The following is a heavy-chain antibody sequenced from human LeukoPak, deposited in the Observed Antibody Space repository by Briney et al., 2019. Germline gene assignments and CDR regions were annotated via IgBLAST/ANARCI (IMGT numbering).Heavy chain of an antibody. CDR3: AKLPTYYYESSGYYHFDN. CDR2: ISGSGAAT. D-gene: IGHD3-22*01. V-gene: IGHV3-23*01. Sequence: GGSLRLSCAASGFTFSSYAMSWVRQAPGKGLEWVSGISGSGAATWYADSVKGRFTISRDNSKNTLYLQMNSLRAEDTAVYYCAKLPTYYYESSGYYHFDNWGQGTLVTVSS. CDR1: GFTFSSYA. J-gene: IGHJ4*02.